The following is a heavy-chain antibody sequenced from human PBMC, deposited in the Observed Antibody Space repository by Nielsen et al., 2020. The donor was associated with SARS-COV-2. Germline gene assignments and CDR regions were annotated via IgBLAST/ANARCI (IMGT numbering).Heavy chain of an antibody. CDR3: ARSIGAARPKGYYYYGMDV. Sequence: GESLKISCAASGFTFSSYEMNWVRQAPGKGLEWVSYISSSGSTIYYADSVKGRFTISRDNAKNSLYLQMNSLRAEDTAVYYCARSIGAARPKGYYYYGMDVWGQGTTVTVSS. CDR2: ISSSGSTI. D-gene: IGHD6-6*01. CDR1: GFTFSSYE. V-gene: IGHV3-48*03. J-gene: IGHJ6*02.